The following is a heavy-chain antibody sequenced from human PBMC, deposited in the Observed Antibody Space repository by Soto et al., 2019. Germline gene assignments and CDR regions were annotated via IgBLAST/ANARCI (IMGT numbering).Heavy chain of an antibody. Sequence: EVQLVESGGGLVQPGRSLRLSCAASGFTFDDYGMHWVRQAPGKGLEWVSGIRWNSGSICYADSVKGRFTISRDNAKNSLYLQMNSLRAEDTALYYCAKGHNDGYCYKDVWGKGTTVTVSS. CDR2: IRWNSGSI. V-gene: IGHV3-9*01. CDR1: GFTFDDYG. D-gene: IGHD1-1*01. J-gene: IGHJ6*03. CDR3: AKGHNDGYCYKDV.